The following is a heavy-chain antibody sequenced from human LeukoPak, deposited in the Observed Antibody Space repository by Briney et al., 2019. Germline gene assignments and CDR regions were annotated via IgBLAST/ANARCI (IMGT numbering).Heavy chain of an antibody. CDR2: IRYDGSNK. J-gene: IGHJ4*02. CDR1: GFTFSSYG. V-gene: IGHV3-30*02. D-gene: IGHD2-15*01. CDR3: AKDNSEYCSGGSCYLDHYFDY. Sequence: PGGSLRLSCAASGFTFSSYGMHWVRQAPGKGLEWVAFIRYDGSNKYYADSVKGRFTISRDNSKNTLYLQMNSLRAEDTAVYYCAKDNSEYCSGGSCYLDHYFDYWGQGTLVTVSS.